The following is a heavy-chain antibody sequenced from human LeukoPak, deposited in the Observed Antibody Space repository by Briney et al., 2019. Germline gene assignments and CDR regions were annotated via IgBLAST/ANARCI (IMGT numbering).Heavy chain of an antibody. CDR2: ISYDGSNK. CDR1: GFTFSSYG. V-gene: IGHV3-30*18. D-gene: IGHD2-15*01. Sequence: PGGSLRLSCAASGFTFSSYGMHWVRQAPGKGLEWVAVISYDGSNKYYADSVKGRFTISRDNSKNTLYLQMNSLRAEDTAVYYCANYDGDSEGLAGLPAYCSGGSCYPTSDYWGQGTLVTVSS. J-gene: IGHJ4*02. CDR3: ANYDGDSEGLAGLPAYCSGGSCYPTSDY.